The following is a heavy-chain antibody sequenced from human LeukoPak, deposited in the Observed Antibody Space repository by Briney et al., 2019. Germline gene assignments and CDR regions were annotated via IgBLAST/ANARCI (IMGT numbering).Heavy chain of an antibody. D-gene: IGHD3-16*02. Sequence: GGSLRLSCAASGFTFSDHYMDGVRQAPGKGLEWVGRTRNKANSYTTEYAASVKGRFTISRDDSKNSLYLQMNSLKTEDTAVYYCASSKLGELSLPFDYWGQGTLVTVSS. CDR2: TRNKANSYTT. J-gene: IGHJ4*02. V-gene: IGHV3-72*01. CDR1: GFTFSDHY. CDR3: ASSKLGELSLPFDY.